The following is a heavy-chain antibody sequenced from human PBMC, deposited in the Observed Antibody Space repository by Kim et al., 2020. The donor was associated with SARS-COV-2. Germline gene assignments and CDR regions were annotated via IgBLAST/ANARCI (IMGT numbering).Heavy chain of an antibody. CDR1: GFKFSKFA. D-gene: IGHD3-10*01. V-gene: IGHV3-23*01. CDR3: AKEGYAAGSLNYYYYGMDV. Sequence: GGSLRLSCAASGFKFSKFAMTWVRQAPGKGLEWVAAISVSGDNTYYADSVKGRFTISRDNSKNSFYVQMTSLRVEDTAIYYCAKEGYAAGSLNYYYYGMDVWGQGTTVTVSS. CDR2: ISVSGDNT. J-gene: IGHJ6*02.